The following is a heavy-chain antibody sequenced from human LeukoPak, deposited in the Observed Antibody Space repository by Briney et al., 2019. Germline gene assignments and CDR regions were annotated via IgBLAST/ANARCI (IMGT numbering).Heavy chain of an antibody. CDR2: FDPEDGGP. J-gene: IGHJ4*02. Sequence: ASVKVSCKVSGYIITELSMHWGRHAPGKGDEWMGSFDPEDGGPIYAQKFQGRVTMTEETSTDTVYMELSSLRSDDTAMYYCAASHKDKEWELLLYFDYWGQGTLVTVSS. CDR1: GYIITELS. V-gene: IGHV1-24*01. CDR3: AASHKDKEWELLLYFDY. D-gene: IGHD1-26*01.